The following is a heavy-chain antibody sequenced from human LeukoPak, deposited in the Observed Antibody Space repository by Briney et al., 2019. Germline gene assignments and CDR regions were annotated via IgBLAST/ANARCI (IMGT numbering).Heavy chain of an antibody. D-gene: IGHD3-22*01. J-gene: IGHJ3*02. CDR3: AKVRMITMIAYDAFDI. V-gene: IGHV3-23*01. CDR2: ISPSGDIK. CDR1: TFTFSSYS. Sequence: PGGSLRLSCTASTFTFSSYSMNWVRQAPGKGLEWVSGISPSGDIKYYVDSVKGRFTVSRDNSKNTLYLQINSLRDEDTAVYYCAKVRMITMIAYDAFDIWGQGTMVTVSS.